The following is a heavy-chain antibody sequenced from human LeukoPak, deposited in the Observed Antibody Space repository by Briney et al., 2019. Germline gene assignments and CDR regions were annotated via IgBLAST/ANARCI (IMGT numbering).Heavy chain of an antibody. J-gene: IGHJ3*02. Sequence: GGSLRLSCAASGFTFDDYGMSWVRQAPGKGLEWVSGINWNGGSTGYADSVKGRFTISRDNAMNSLYLQMNSLRAEDTALYYCARLGVGATRDAFDIWGQGTMVTVSS. CDR3: ARLGVGATRDAFDI. CDR1: GFTFDDYG. V-gene: IGHV3-20*04. D-gene: IGHD1-26*01. CDR2: INWNGGST.